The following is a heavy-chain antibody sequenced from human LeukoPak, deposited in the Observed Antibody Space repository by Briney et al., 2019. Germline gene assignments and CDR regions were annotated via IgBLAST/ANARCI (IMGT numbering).Heavy chain of an antibody. V-gene: IGHV6-1*01. CDR2: TYYKSKWYN. CDR3: ARVDVGLGAGSAFDI. CDR1: GDSVSSNSAA. D-gene: IGHD1-26*01. Sequence: SQTLSLICAISGDSVSSNSAAWNWIRQSPSRGLEWLGRTYYKSKWYNDYAVSVESRITINPDTSKNQFSLQLNSVTPEDTAVYYCARVDVGLGAGSAFDIWGQGTMVTVSS. J-gene: IGHJ3*02.